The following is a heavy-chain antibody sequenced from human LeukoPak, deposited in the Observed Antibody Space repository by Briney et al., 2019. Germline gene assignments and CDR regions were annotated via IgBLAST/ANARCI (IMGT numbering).Heavy chain of an antibody. Sequence: PGGSLRLSCAASGFTFSSYAMSWVRQAPGEGLEWVSAISGSGGSTYYADSVKGRFTISRDNSNNTLYLQMNSLRAEDTAVYYCAKGGYSSRWSNLNWFDPWGQGTLVTVSS. V-gene: IGHV3-23*01. J-gene: IGHJ5*02. D-gene: IGHD6-13*01. CDR1: GFTFSSYA. CDR3: AKGGYSSRWSNLNWFDP. CDR2: ISGSGGST.